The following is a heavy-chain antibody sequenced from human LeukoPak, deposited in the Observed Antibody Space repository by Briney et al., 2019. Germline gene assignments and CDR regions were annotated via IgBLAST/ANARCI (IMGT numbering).Heavy chain of an antibody. CDR1: GGSISSYY. CDR2: INHSGST. D-gene: IGHD2-21*02. CDR3: ARPAAGDWPYDY. J-gene: IGHJ4*02. Sequence: SETLSLTCTVSGGSISSYYWSWIRQPPGKGLEWIGEINHSGSTNYNPSLKSRVTISVDTSKNQFSLKLSSVTAADTAVYYCARPAAGDWPYDYWGQGTLVTVSS. V-gene: IGHV4-34*01.